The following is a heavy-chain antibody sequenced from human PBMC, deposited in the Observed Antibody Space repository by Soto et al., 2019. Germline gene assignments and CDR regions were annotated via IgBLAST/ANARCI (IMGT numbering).Heavy chain of an antibody. Sequence: EVQLVESGGGLVQPGRSLRLSCAASGFTFDDYAMQWVRQAPGKGLEWVAGISWNSGSIGYADSVKGRFTISRDNAKNSLYLQMNSLRAEDTALYYCAKDIVPSGAGYYFDYWGQGTLVTVSS. CDR1: GFTFDDYA. V-gene: IGHV3-9*01. J-gene: IGHJ4*02. CDR3: AKDIVPSGAGYYFDY. D-gene: IGHD1-26*01. CDR2: ISWNSGSI.